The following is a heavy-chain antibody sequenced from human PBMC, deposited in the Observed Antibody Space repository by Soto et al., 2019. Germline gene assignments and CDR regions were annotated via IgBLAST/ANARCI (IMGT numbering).Heavy chain of an antibody. D-gene: IGHD3-22*01. CDR1: GGSISSGGYS. Sequence: SETLSLTCAVSGGSISSGGYSWSWIRQPPGKGLEWIGYIYHSGSTYYNPPLKSRVTISVDRSKNQFSLKLSSVTAADTAVYYCARGSDSSGSEDAFDIWGQGTMVTVSS. CDR3: ARGSDSSGSEDAFDI. CDR2: IYHSGST. J-gene: IGHJ3*02. V-gene: IGHV4-30-2*01.